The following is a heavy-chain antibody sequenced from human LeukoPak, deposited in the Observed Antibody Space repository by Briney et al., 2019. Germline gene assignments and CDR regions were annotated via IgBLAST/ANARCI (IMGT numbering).Heavy chain of an antibody. Sequence: GESLKISCRDSGYSFTSYWIGWVRQMPGKGLEWMGIIFPGDSDTRYSPSFQGQVTISADKSIRTAYLQWSSLKASDTAMYYCARVRGSGGFVIDYWGQGTLVTVSS. CDR2: IFPGDSDT. CDR3: ARVRGSGGFVIDY. J-gene: IGHJ4*02. D-gene: IGHD6-19*01. V-gene: IGHV5-51*01. CDR1: GYSFTSYW.